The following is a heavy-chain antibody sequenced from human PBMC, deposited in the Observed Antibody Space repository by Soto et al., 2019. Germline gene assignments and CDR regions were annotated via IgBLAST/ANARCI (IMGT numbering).Heavy chain of an antibody. V-gene: IGHV3-21*01. Sequence: GGSLRLSCAASGFTFSSYSMNWVRQAPGKGLEWVSSISSSSSYIYYADSVKGRFTISRDNAKNSLYLQMNSLRAEDTAVYYCAREVGPRLHPSGYGMDVWGQGTTVTVSS. CDR2: ISSSSSYI. CDR3: AREVGPRLHPSGYGMDV. D-gene: IGHD6-25*01. J-gene: IGHJ6*02. CDR1: GFTFSSYS.